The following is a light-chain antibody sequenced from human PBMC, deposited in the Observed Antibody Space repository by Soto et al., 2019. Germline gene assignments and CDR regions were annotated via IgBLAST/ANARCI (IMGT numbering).Light chain of an antibody. J-gene: IGKJ2*01. V-gene: IGKV3-20*01. CDR2: GAS. Sequence: EIVLTQSPGTLSLFPGERATLSCRASQSVGSNYLAWNQQKPGQAPRLLIHGASSRATGIPERFSGSGSGTDFTLTISRLEPEDLAVYYCQQYGTSPRSFGQGTKLQI. CDR3: QQYGTSPRS. CDR1: QSVGSNY.